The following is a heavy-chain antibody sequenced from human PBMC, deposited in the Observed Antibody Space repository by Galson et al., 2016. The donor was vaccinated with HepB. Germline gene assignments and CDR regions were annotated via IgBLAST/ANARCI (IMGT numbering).Heavy chain of an antibody. CDR1: GYTFSNYG. Sequence: SVKVSCKASGYTFSNYGIGWVRQAPGQGLAWMGIINPSGGSTSYAQKFQGRVTMTRDTSTSTVYMELRSLRSDDTAVYYCARDPRKTRYQLLEVYYYYYGMDVWGQGTTVTVSS. J-gene: IGHJ6*02. V-gene: IGHV1-46*01. D-gene: IGHD2-2*01. CDR3: ARDPRKTRYQLLEVYYYYYGMDV. CDR2: INPSGGST.